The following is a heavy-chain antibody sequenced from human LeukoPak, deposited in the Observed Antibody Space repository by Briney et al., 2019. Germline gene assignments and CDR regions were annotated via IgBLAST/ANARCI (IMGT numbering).Heavy chain of an antibody. CDR2: FDPEDGET. CDR1: GYTLTELS. Sequence: ASVKVSCKVSGYTLTELSMHWVRQAPGKGLEWMGGFDPEDGETIYAQKFQGRVTMTEDTSTDTAYMELSGLRSEDTAVYYCATVGTYSSGWYYFDYWGQGTLVTVSS. D-gene: IGHD6-19*01. CDR3: ATVGTYSSGWYYFDY. J-gene: IGHJ4*02. V-gene: IGHV1-24*01.